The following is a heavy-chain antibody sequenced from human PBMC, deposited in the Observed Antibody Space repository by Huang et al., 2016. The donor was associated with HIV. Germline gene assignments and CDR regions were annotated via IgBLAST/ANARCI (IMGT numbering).Heavy chain of an antibody. CDR1: GYRFISYT. CDR3: ARAIPGIGIRGRFYFDY. J-gene: IGHJ4*02. D-gene: IGHD3-16*01. Sequence: QVQLVQSGAEVKKPGASVKVSCKASGYRFISYTIAWVRQAPGQGREWMGWIRDDRGNTRYAQKFQGRVAMTTDTSTSTAYMELRSLISDDTAVYFCARAIPGIGIRGRFYFDYWGQGTLVTVSS. V-gene: IGHV1-18*04. CDR2: IRDDRGNT.